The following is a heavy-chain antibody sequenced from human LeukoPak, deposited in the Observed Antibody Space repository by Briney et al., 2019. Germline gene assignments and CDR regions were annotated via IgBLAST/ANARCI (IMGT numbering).Heavy chain of an antibody. J-gene: IGHJ4*02. D-gene: IGHD3-10*01. CDR2: INHSGST. Sequence: SETLSLTCAVYGGSFSGYYWSWIRRPPGKGLEWIGEINHSGSTNYNPSLKSRVTISVDTSKNQFSLKLSSVTAADTAVYYCARVGYYYGSGTDYWGQGTLVTVSS. V-gene: IGHV4-34*01. CDR1: GGSFSGYY. CDR3: ARVGYYYGSGTDY.